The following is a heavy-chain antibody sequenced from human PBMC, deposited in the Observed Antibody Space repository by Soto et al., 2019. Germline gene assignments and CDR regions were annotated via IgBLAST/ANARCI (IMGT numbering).Heavy chain of an antibody. V-gene: IGHV4-59*01. D-gene: IGHD3-10*01. CDR3: ARVPLYYYGVRGVPPTKYGMDV. J-gene: IGHJ6*02. CDR2: IYYSGST. Sequence: SETLSLTCTVSGGSISSYYWSWIRQPPGKGLEWIGYIYYSGSTNYNPSLKSRVTISVDTSKNQFSLKLSSVTAADTAVYYCARVPLYYYGVRGVPPTKYGMDVWGQGTTVTVSS. CDR1: GGSISSYY.